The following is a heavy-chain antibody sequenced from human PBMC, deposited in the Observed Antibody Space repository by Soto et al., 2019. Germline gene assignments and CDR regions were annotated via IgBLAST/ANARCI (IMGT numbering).Heavy chain of an antibody. J-gene: IGHJ6*02. CDR2: IYGDGST. D-gene: IGHD3-16*01. CDR3: ATKGGSSSVAYGMDV. V-gene: IGHV3-66*01. CDR1: GFTVKF. Sequence: EVQLVESGGGLVQPGGSLRLSCAAPGFTVKFMTWVRQAPGKGLEGLEWVSVIYGDGSTKYADSVKGRFSISRDNSKNTVYLHMNSLRVEDTAVYYCATKGGSSSVAYGMDVWGQGTTVTVFS.